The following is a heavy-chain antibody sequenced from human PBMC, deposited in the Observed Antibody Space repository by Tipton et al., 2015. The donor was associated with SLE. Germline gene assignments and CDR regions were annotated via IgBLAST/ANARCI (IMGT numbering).Heavy chain of an antibody. Sequence: SLRLSCAASGFTFSSYGMHWVRQAPGKGLEWVAVISYDGSNKYYADSVKGRFTISRDNSKNTLYLQMNSLRAEDTAVYYCAKVDRAYYYYGMDVWGQGTTVTVSS. CDR3: AKVDRAYYYYGMDV. CDR1: GFTFSSYG. CDR2: ISYDGSNK. J-gene: IGHJ6*02. D-gene: IGHD3-10*01. V-gene: IGHV3-30*18.